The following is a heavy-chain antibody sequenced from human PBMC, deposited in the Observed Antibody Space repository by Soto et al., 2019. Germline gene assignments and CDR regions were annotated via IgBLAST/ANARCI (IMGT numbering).Heavy chain of an antibody. D-gene: IGHD1-26*01. V-gene: IGHV3-23*01. J-gene: IGHJ5*02. CDR1: GLIFWNLG. Sequence: PRGSMRLSCAASGLIFWNLGITFVRQSPVKWREWISSISGSGFKKYYADSVKGRFTISRDNSKSTVYLELNNLSAEDTAVYHCAKNQGVELVPLATVDWFDPWGQGSVVTVSS. CDR3: AKNQGVELVPLATVDWFDP. CDR2: ISGSGFKK.